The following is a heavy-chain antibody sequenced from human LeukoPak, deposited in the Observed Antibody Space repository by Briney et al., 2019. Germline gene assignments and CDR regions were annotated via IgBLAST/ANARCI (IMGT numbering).Heavy chain of an antibody. CDR2: KYYSGST. J-gene: IGHJ4*02. D-gene: IGHD3-22*01. Sequence: SETLSLTCDVSGVSINTCCYYWTCIRQPAGKGLEWIGYKYYSGSTRYNSSLRSRLTISLDSSKNQFSLRLTSVTAADTAVDYCARGRSCGLDFDSWGPGTLVTVSS. V-gene: IGHV4-61*01. CDR3: ARGRSCGLDFDS. CDR1: GVSINTCCYY.